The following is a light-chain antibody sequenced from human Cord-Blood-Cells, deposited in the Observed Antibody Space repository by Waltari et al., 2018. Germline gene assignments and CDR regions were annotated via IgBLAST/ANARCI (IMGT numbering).Light chain of an antibody. CDR2: ENH. CDR3: GTWDSSLSAWV. J-gene: IGLJ3*02. Sequence: SVFPQPASVDAPPGQNVTISCAVNSAISVHTCVYWYQQLPGTAPHHLIYENHRRPPGIADRLSGSKTCTSATLGITGLQTGDEADYYCGTWDSSLSAWVFGGGTKLTVL. V-gene: IGLV1-51*02. CDR1: SAISVHTC.